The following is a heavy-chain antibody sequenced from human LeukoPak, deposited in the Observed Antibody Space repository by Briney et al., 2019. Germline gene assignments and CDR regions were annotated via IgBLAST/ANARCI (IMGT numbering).Heavy chain of an antibody. Sequence: PGGSLRLSCAASGFTFSGSAMHWVRQASGKGLEWVGRIRSKANSYATASAASVKGRFTISRDDSKNTAYLQMNSLKTEDTAVYYCTRLDCSSTSCSDYWGQGTLVTVSS. CDR2: IRSKANSYAT. D-gene: IGHD2-2*01. CDR3: TRLDCSSTSCSDY. V-gene: IGHV3-73*01. J-gene: IGHJ4*02. CDR1: GFTFSGSA.